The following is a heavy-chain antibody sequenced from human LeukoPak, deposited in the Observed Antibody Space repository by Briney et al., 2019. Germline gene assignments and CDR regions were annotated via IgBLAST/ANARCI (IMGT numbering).Heavy chain of an antibody. V-gene: IGHV1-3*01. D-gene: IGHD3-10*01. Sequence: GASVKVSCKASGYTFTSYAMHWVRQAPGQRLEWMGWINAGNGNTKYSQKFQGRVTITGDTSASTAYMELSSLRSEDTAVYYCARDPLIYGSGSFMNWFDPWGQGTLVTVSS. CDR1: GYTFTSYA. CDR2: INAGNGNT. CDR3: ARDPLIYGSGSFMNWFDP. J-gene: IGHJ5*02.